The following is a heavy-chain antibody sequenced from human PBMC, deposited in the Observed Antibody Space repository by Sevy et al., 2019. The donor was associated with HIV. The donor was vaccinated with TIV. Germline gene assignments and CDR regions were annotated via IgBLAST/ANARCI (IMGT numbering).Heavy chain of an antibody. Sequence: GGSLRLSCAASGFTFSSYAMHWVRQAPGKGLEWVAVISYDGSNKYYADSVKGRFTISRDNSKNTLYLQMNSLRAEDTAVYYCARDRRAVAITLGYFQHWGQGTLVTVSS. V-gene: IGHV3-30-3*01. CDR2: ISYDGSNK. CDR1: GFTFSSYA. D-gene: IGHD2-2*02. J-gene: IGHJ1*01. CDR3: ARDRRAVAITLGYFQH.